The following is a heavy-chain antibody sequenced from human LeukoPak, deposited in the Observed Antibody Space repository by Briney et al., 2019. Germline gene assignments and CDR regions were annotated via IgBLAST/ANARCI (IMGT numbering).Heavy chain of an antibody. CDR2: VDPEDGET. CDR1: GGTFSSYA. V-gene: IGHV1-69-2*01. CDR3: ATDRGSIAARRGHY. Sequence: ASVKVSCKASGGTFSSYAISWVQQAPGKGLEWMGRVDPEDGETIYAEKFQGRVTITADTSTDTAYMELSSLRSEDTAVYYCATDRGSIAARRGHYWGQGTLVTVSS. D-gene: IGHD6-6*01. J-gene: IGHJ4*02.